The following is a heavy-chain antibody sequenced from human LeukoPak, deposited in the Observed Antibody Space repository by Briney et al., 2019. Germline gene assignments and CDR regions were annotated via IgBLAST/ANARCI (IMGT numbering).Heavy chain of an antibody. J-gene: IGHJ4*02. Sequence: GGSLRLSCAASGFTFSSYAMSWVRQAPGKGLEWVSAISGSGGSTYYADSVKGRFTISRDNSKNTLYLQMNSLRAEDTAVYYCAKALLRGSYYYFDYWAREPWSPSPQ. D-gene: IGHD1-26*01. CDR1: GFTFSSYA. V-gene: IGHV3-23*01. CDR2: ISGSGGST. CDR3: AKALLRGSYYYFDY.